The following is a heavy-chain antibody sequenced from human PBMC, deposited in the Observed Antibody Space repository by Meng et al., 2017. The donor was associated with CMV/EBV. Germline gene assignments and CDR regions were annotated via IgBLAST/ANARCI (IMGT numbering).Heavy chain of an antibody. Sequence: QGQLGQSGAGMKKAAASVKVSCTTSGFTFSDYYIHWVRQAPGQGLEWMGWVNSNNDATNYARKFQGRVSMTRDTSISTAHMELSRLMSDDTAVYYCVRSSGWSLFDYWGQGTLVTGSS. CDR1: GFTFSDYY. CDR3: VRSSGWSLFDY. J-gene: IGHJ4*02. CDR2: VNSNNDAT. D-gene: IGHD6-19*01. V-gene: IGHV1-2*02.